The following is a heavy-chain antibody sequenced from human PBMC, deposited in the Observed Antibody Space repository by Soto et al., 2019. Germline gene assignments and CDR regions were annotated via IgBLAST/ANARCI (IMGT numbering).Heavy chain of an antibody. Sequence: QVQLVESGGRVVQPGTSLRLACAAYGFIFRSHGMRWVRQAPGKGLELVAAVWYDGGNAYYSDSVKGRFTISRDNSNNTLYLQMNSLRVEDTAIYSCAREGRATGDASDILGQGTMVTVSS. CDR3: AREGRATGDASDI. J-gene: IGHJ3*02. CDR2: VWYDGGNA. V-gene: IGHV3-33*01. D-gene: IGHD4-4*01. CDR1: GFIFRSHG.